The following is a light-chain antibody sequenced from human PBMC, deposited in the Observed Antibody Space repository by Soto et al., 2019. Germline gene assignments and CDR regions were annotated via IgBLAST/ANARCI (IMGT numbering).Light chain of an antibody. J-gene: IGKJ1*01. CDR2: GAS. V-gene: IGKV3-15*01. Sequence: EIVMTQSPATLSVSPGERATLSCRASQSVSSNLAWYQQKPVQAPRLLIYGASTRATGIPARFSGSGSGTEFTLTISSLQSEDFAVYYCQQYNNWPRTFGQGTMVDIK. CDR3: QQYNNWPRT. CDR1: QSVSSN.